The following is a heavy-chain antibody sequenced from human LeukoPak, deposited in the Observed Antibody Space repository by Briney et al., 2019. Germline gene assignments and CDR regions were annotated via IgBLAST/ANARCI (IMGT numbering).Heavy chain of an antibody. CDR2: IHYNGNT. V-gene: IGHV4-61*08. CDR3: ARPAERGYSYGLDF. Sequence: PSETLSLTCTVSGGSISSGGYYWSWIRQHPGKGLEWIGYIHYNGNTYYNPSLKSRVTISVDTSKNQVSLNLSSVTAADTAVYYCARPAERGYSYGLDFWGQGTMVTVSS. D-gene: IGHD5-18*01. J-gene: IGHJ3*01. CDR1: GGSISSGGYY.